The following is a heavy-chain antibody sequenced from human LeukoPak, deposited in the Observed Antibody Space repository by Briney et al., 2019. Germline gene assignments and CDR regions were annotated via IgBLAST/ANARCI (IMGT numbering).Heavy chain of an antibody. D-gene: IGHD2-8*01. CDR2: ISGSGGST. CDR1: GFTFSSYA. V-gene: IGHV3-23*01. CDR3: AKDQARTTVWDY. J-gene: IGHJ4*02. Sequence: GGSLRLSCAASGFTFSSYAMRWVRQAPGQGLEWLPAISGSGGSTYYADSEKGRFTISRDNSKNTLYLQMNSLRAEDTAVYYCAKDQARTTVWDYWGQGTLVTVSS.